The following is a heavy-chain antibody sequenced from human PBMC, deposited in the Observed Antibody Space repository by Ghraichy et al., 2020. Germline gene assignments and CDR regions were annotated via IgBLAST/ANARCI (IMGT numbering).Heavy chain of an antibody. D-gene: IGHD1-26*01. J-gene: IGHJ4*02. V-gene: IGHV3-7*01. CDR2: IKQDGSEK. CDR3: ARDLGLVAPEYYFDY. CDR1: GFTFSSYW. Sequence: LSLTCAASGFTFSSYWMSWVRQAPGKGLEWVANIKQDGSEKYYVDSVKGRFTISRDNAKNSLYLQMNSLRAEDTAVYYCARDLGLVAPEYYFDYWGQGTLVTVSS.